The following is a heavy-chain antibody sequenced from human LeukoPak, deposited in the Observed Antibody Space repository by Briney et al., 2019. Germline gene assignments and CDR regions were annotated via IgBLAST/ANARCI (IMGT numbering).Heavy chain of an antibody. CDR2: IYYSGST. V-gene: IGHV4-39*01. J-gene: IGHJ5*02. D-gene: IGHD3-3*01. CDR1: GGSISSSSYY. CDR3: ARLTIFGVVPHP. Sequence: PSETLSLTCTVSGGSISSSSYYWGWIRQPPGKGLEWIGSIYYSGSTYYNPSLKSRVTISVDTSKNQFSLKLSSVTAADTAVYYCARLTIFGVVPHPWGQGTLVTVSS.